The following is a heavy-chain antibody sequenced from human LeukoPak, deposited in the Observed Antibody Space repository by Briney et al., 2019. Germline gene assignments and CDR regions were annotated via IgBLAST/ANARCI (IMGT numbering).Heavy chain of an antibody. CDR3: ARGGVSEGFDQ. J-gene: IGHJ5*02. CDR2: MYHSGST. V-gene: IGHV4-38-2*02. Sequence: SETLSLTCTVSGYSISSGYYWGWIRQPPGKGLEWIGSMYHSGSTYYNPSLKSRVTISVDTSKNQFSLKLSSVTAADTAAYFCARGGVSEGFDQWGQGTLVTVSS. CDR1: GYSISSGYY. D-gene: IGHD3-10*01.